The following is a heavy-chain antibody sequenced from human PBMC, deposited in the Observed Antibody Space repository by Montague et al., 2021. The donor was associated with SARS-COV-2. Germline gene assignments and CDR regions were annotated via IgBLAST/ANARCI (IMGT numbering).Heavy chain of an antibody. V-gene: IGHV1-46*01. CDR3: ARLRLYYYGSGIYYPDDY. D-gene: IGHD3-10*01. Sequence: TTSYAQKFQGRVTMARDTSTSTFYMELSSLRSEDTAVYYCARLRLYYYGSGIYYPDDYWGQGTLVTVSS. CDR2: TT. J-gene: IGHJ4*02.